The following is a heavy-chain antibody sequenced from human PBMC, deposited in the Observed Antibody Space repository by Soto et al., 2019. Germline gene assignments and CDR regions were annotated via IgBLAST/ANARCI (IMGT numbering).Heavy chain of an antibody. Sequence: QITLKESGPTLVNPTQTLTLTCTFSGFSLSTSGLGVGWIRQPPGKALEWLALIYWDDDKRYSPSLKSRLTITKDSYKDQVELTMTNMDPVDTATYYCAHRLGYYDRSGYYSPCYFDYWGQVTLVTVS. CDR1: GFSLSTSGLG. CDR3: AHRLGYYDRSGYYSPCYFDY. D-gene: IGHD3-22*01. CDR2: IYWDDDK. V-gene: IGHV2-5*02. J-gene: IGHJ4*02.